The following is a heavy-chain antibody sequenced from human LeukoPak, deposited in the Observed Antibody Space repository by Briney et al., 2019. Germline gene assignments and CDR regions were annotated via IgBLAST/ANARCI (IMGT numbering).Heavy chain of an antibody. CDR1: GFTFSSYS. J-gene: IGHJ4*02. D-gene: IGHD5-12*01. V-gene: IGHV3-21*01. Sequence: GGALRLSCAASGFTFSSYSLNWVRQAPGKGLEWVSSISSSSSYIYYADSMKGRFTISRDNAKNSLYLQMNSLRAEDTAVYYCARDEFQMATISAAYWGQGTLVTVSS. CDR3: ARDEFQMATISAAY. CDR2: ISSSSSYI.